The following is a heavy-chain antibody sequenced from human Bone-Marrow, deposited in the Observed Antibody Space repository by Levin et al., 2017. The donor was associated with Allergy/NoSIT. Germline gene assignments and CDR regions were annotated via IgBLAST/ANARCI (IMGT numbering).Heavy chain of an antibody. D-gene: IGHD3-16*01. J-gene: IGHJ4*02. V-gene: IGHV4-59*12. CDR3: ARGAYDDVWGSFHPFDY. Sequence: ESLKISCTVSGASIKNYYWSWIRQSPGKGLEWIGYIYYSGSTNYNPSLKSRVTMSVDWSKNQFSLELSSMTAADTAVYYCARGAYDDVWGSFHPFDYWGQGALVTVSS. CDR1: GASIKNYY. CDR2: IYYSGST.